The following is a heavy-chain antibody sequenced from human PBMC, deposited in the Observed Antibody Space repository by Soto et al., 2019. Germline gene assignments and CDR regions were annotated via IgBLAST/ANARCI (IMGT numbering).Heavy chain of an antibody. CDR1: GGSISSYY. V-gene: IGHV4-59*08. Sequence: SETLSLTCTVSGGSISSYYWSWIRQPPGKGLEWIGYIYYSGITNYNPSLKSRVTISVDTSKNQFSLKLSSVTAADTAVYYCARRGHSLYYYYYMDVWGKGTTVTVSS. CDR2: IYYSGIT. CDR3: ARRGHSLYYYYYMDV. J-gene: IGHJ6*03.